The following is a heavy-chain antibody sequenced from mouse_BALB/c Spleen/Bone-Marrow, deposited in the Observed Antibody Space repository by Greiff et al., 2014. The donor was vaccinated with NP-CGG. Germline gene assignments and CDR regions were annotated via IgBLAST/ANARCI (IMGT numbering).Heavy chain of an antibody. CDR1: GFNIKDTF. V-gene: IGHV14-3*02. CDR2: IDHASGNT. D-gene: IGHD2-3*01. J-gene: IGHJ3*01. Sequence: EVQLQESGADLVKPGASVKLSCTTSGFNIKDTFMHWVKQRPEQGLEWIGRIDHASGNTKYDPKFQGKATITADTSSNKVSLQLSGLTSEDTAVYYCAHDAPFTYWGQGTLVTVSA. CDR3: AHDAPFTY.